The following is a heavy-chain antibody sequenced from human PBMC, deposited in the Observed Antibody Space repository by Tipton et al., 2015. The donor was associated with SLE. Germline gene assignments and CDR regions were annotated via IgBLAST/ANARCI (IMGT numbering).Heavy chain of an antibody. D-gene: IGHD3-3*01. CDR1: GGSINTFF. V-gene: IGHV4-59*01. Sequence: TLSLTCTVSGGSINTFFWSWIRQPPGKGLEWIGYIYYSGSTHYNPSLKSRITMSVDTSKNQFSLKLTRVTAADTAVYYCARLEDPFGIFGFPKGWYGPWVQGTLVTVSS. CDR2: IYYSGST. CDR3: ARLEDPFGIFGFPKGWYGP. J-gene: IGHJ5*02.